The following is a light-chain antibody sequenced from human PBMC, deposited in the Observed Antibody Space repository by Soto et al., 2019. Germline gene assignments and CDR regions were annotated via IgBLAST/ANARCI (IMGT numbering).Light chain of an antibody. J-gene: IGKJ4*01. CDR3: QQYYNYPLT. Sequence: ATRMTQSPSPLSASTGDRVTIACRASQDIGSFLAWYQQRPGRAPKLLIYTASTLQSGVPSRFSGSGSGTDFTLTIAGLQSEDFATYYYQQYYNYPLTFGGGTKVEIK. CDR2: TAS. V-gene: IGKV1-8*01. CDR1: QDIGSF.